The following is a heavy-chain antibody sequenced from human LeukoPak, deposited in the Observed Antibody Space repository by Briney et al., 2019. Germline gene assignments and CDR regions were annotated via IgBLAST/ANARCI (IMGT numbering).Heavy chain of an antibody. CDR1: GGSFSGYY. D-gene: IGHD6-19*01. Sequence: SETLSLTCAVYGGSFSGYYWSWIRQPPGKGLEWIGEINHSGSTNYNPSLKSRVTISVDTSKNQFSLKLSSVTAADTAVYYCARASKYSSGWYLNWFDPWGQGTLVTVSS. CDR3: ARASKYSSGWYLNWFDP. CDR2: INHSGST. J-gene: IGHJ5*02. V-gene: IGHV4-34*01.